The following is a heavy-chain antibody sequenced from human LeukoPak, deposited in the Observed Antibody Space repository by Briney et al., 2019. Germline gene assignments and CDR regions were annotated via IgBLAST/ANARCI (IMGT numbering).Heavy chain of an antibody. J-gene: IGHJ4*02. CDR2: IRSKAYGGTT. CDR3: TRDISSGLLWFGELWGFDY. CDR1: GFTFGDYA. Sequence: PGRSLRLSCTASGFTFGDYAMSWFRQAPGKGLEWVGFIRSKAYGGTTEYAASVKGRFTTSRDDSKSIAYLQMNSLKTEDTAVYYCTRDISSGLLWFGELWGFDYWGQGTLVTVSS. V-gene: IGHV3-49*03. D-gene: IGHD3-10*01.